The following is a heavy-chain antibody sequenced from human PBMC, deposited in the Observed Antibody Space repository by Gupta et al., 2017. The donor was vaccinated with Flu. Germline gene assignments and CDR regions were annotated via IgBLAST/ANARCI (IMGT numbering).Heavy chain of an antibody. D-gene: IGHD4-17*01. Sequence: FTGYYMHWVRQAPGQGLEWMGWINPNSGGTNYAQKFQGRVTMTRDTSISTAYMELSRLRSDDTAVYYCARDYGDDKLEFDYWGQGTLVTVAS. CDR2: INPNSGGT. CDR1: FTGYY. CDR3: ARDYGDDKLEFDY. V-gene: IGHV1-2*02. J-gene: IGHJ4*02.